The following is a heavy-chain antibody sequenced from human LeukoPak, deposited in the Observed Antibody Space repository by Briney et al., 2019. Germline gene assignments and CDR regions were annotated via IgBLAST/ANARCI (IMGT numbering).Heavy chain of an antibody. J-gene: IGHJ4*02. Sequence: GASVKVSCKASGGTFSSYAISWVRQAPGQGLEWMGGIIPIFGTANYAQKFQGRVTITADESTSTAYMELSGLRSEDTAVYYCALAHGKTSRGFLDYWGQGTLVTVSS. CDR3: ALAHGKTSRGFLDY. V-gene: IGHV1-69*13. CDR2: IIPIFGTA. CDR1: GGTFSSYA. D-gene: IGHD3-3*01.